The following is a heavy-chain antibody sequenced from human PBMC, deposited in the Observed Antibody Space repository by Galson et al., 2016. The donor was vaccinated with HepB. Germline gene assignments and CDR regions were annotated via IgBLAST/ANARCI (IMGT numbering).Heavy chain of an antibody. V-gene: IGHV3-21*01. Sequence: SLRLSCAASGFTFTSYTMNWVRQAPGKALEWVASVSGPSFYIFYTDSVKGRFTISRDNAINSLFLQMHDLRPEDTAVYYCARGRQQPPAYYYYYMYVGGKGTTVTVSS. CDR2: VSGPSFYI. CDR1: GFTFTSYT. D-gene: IGHD2-15*01. CDR3: ARGRQQPPAYYYYYMYV. J-gene: IGHJ6*03.